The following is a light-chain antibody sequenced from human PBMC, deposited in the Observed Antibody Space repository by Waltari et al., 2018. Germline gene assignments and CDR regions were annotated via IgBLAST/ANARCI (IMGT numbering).Light chain of an antibody. V-gene: IGKV1-39*01. J-gene: IGKJ2*01. Sequence: DLQMTQAPSSLSASVGASVTITCRASQSITSHLNWYQQQPGKAPKPLIYTASSLQSGVPSRFSGSGSGTHFTLTISSLQPEDFATYFCQQSYTTPYTFGQGTKLEIK. CDR2: TAS. CDR3: QQSYTTPYT. CDR1: QSITSH.